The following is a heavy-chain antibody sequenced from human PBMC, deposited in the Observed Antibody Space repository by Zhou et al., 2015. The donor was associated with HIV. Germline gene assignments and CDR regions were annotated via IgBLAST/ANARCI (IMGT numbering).Heavy chain of an antibody. Sequence: QVQLVQSGTEVKRPGSSVKVSCKASGGSFSDSEISWVRQAPGQGLQWMGKIIPMYEITDYAQEFRGRLTITADRSTSAAYMELSSLKSEDAAVYYCTRSSGNYDYAFDIWGQGTKVIVAS. CDR3: TRSSGNYDYAFDI. J-gene: IGHJ3*02. CDR2: IIPMYEIT. V-gene: IGHV1-69*09. D-gene: IGHD3-22*01. CDR1: GGSFSDSE.